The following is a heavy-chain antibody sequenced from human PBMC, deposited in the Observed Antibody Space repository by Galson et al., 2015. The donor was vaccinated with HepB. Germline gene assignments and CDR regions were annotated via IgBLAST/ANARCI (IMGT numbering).Heavy chain of an antibody. J-gene: IGHJ5*02. CDR3: ARGLGRERSSPYKWFGP. CDR2: IRQDGSGE. D-gene: IGHD7-27*01. V-gene: IGHV3-7*01. CDR1: GFTFGDYW. Sequence: SLRLSCAVSGFTFGDYWMSWVRQAPGKGLEWVANIRQDGSGEHYVASVKGRFIISRDNAKNSLYLQMYSLRAEDTAVYFCARGLGRERSSPYKWFGPWGQGTLVTVSS.